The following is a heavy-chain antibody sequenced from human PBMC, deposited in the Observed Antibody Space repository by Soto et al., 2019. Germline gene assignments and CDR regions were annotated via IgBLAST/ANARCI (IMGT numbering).Heavy chain of an antibody. V-gene: IGHV3-74*01. CDR3: VRSYCESNNCYGWFDP. CDR1: GFTLSNYW. J-gene: IGHJ5*02. CDR2: ISSDGRST. D-gene: IGHD1-20*01. Sequence: QPGGSLRLSCAASGFTLSNYWMHWVRQVPGKGLVWVSRISSDGRSTSYADSVKGRLTISRDNAKNTVYLQMNSLRVEDTAVYYCVRSYCESNNCYGWFDPWGEGTLVTVSS.